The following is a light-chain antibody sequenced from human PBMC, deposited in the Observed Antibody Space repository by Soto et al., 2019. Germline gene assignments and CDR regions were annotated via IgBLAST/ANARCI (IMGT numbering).Light chain of an antibody. Sequence: QSVLTQPPSASGSPGQSVAISCTGTSSDVGGYNYVSWYQQHPGKAPKLMIYEVNKRPSEVPDRFSGSKSGNTASLTVSGLQAEDEADYYCSSYVGSSNVFGTGTKVTVL. J-gene: IGLJ1*01. CDR2: EVN. V-gene: IGLV2-8*01. CDR3: SSYVGSSNV. CDR1: SSDVGGYNY.